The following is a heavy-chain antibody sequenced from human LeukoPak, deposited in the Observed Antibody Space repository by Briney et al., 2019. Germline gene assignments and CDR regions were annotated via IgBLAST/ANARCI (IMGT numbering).Heavy chain of an antibody. CDR3: ARGAYCSSTSWPRDVGDY. CDR2: ISVDGSRK. CDR1: GFTFSNYV. D-gene: IGHD2-2*01. V-gene: IGHV3-30-3*01. J-gene: IGHJ4*02. Sequence: GGSLRLSCAASGFTFSNYVMHWVRQAPGMGRGWVAVISVDGSRKYYADSVKGRFTICRDNSKNTLYLQLNSLGAEDTAVFYCARGAYCSSTSWPRDVGDYWGQGTLVTVSS.